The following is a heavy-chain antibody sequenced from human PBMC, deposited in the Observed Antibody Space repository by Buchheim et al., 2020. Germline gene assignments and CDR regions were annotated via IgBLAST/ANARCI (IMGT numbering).Heavy chain of an antibody. CDR2: ISESGGNT. D-gene: IGHD6-13*01. CDR3: AKDRDYSRPPYGFDY. J-gene: IGHJ4*02. V-gene: IGHV3-23*01. Sequence: EVQLLESGGGSLQPGGSLRLSCAASGFTFSRYGISWVRQAPGKGLEWASRISESGGNTYYADSVKGRFTISRDNSKNTLYLQMNSLRVEDTAVYYCAKDRDYSRPPYGFDYWGQGTL. CDR1: GFTFSRYG.